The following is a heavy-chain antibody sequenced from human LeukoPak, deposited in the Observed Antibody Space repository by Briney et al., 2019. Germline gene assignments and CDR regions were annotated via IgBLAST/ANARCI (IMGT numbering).Heavy chain of an antibody. CDR2: IKKDGSDK. V-gene: IGHV3-7*01. J-gene: IGHJ4*02. D-gene: IGHD3-10*01. CDR1: GFTFSDYY. Sequence: HPGGSLRLSCAASGFTFSDYYMSWIRQAPGKGLEWVANIKKDGSDKYYVDSVKGRFTISRDNAKNSLYLQMNSLRAEDTAIYYCARDRTMATWFGELSSVDNWGQGTLVTVSS. CDR3: ARDRTMATWFGELSSVDN.